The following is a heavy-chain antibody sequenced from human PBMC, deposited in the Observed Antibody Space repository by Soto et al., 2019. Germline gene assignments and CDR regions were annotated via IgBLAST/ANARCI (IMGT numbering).Heavy chain of an antibody. CDR1: GYTFTSYA. V-gene: IGHV1-3*04. Sequence: QVQLVQSGAEVKKPGASVKVSCKASGYTFTSYAMHWVRQAPGQRLEWMGWINTGNGNTKYSQKFQGRVTITRDTSASTAYMELSSLRSEDTAVYYCARDAAYCGGDCYSVPDSIDYWGQGTLVTVSS. D-gene: IGHD2-21*02. CDR2: INTGNGNT. CDR3: ARDAAYCGGDCYSVPDSIDY. J-gene: IGHJ4*02.